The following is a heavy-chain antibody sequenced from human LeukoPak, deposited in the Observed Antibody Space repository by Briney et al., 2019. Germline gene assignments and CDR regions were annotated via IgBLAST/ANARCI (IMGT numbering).Heavy chain of an antibody. Sequence: PSQTLSLTCAVSGVSISTCGYSWSWIRQPPGKGLVWIGYIYHSGSTYYNPSLKSRVTISVDRSKNLFSLKLTSVTAADTAVYYCARDVVGESGAFDIWGQGTMVTVSS. D-gene: IGHD3-10*01. CDR3: ARDVVGESGAFDI. J-gene: IGHJ3*02. CDR2: IYHSGST. V-gene: IGHV4-30-2*01. CDR1: GVSISTCGYS.